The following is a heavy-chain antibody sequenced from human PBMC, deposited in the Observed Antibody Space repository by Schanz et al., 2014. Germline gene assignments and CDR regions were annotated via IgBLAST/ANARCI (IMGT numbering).Heavy chain of an antibody. J-gene: IGHJ4*02. V-gene: IGHV1-8*01. CDR2: MNPNSGNP. Sequence: QVQLIQSGAEVKKPGASVKVSCTASGYTFTSYDINWVRQAPGQGLEWLGWMNPNSGNPGFAQKFRGRVTMTRNSSMSTAYIELHILTSEDTAVYYCARDRTFDYWGQGTLVTVSS. CDR3: ARDRTFDY. CDR1: GYTFTSYD.